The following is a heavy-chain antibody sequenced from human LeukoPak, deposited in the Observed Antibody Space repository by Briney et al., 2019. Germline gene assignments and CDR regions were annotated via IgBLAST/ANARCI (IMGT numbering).Heavy chain of an antibody. J-gene: IGHJ4*02. CDR2: IYSGGST. D-gene: IGHD6-13*01. CDR1: GFTFSSYW. V-gene: IGHV3-66*01. CDR3: ATGLAAAGTADY. Sequence: QPGGSLRLSCAASGFTFSSYWMSWVRQAPGKGLEWVSVIYSGGSTYYADSVKGRFTISRDNSKNTLYLQMNSLRAEDTAVYYCATGLAAAGTADYWGQGTLVTVSS.